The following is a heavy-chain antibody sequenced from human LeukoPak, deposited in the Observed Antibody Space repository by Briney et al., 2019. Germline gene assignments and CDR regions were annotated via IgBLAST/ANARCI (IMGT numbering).Heavy chain of an antibody. Sequence: GGSLRLSCAASGFTFSRYWMSWVRQAPGKGLEWVGRIKSKTDGGTTDYAAPVKGRFTISRDDSKNTLYLQMNSLKTEDTAVYYCTTRRITGTTKAFDIWGQGTMVTVSS. J-gene: IGHJ3*02. CDR1: GFTFSRYW. D-gene: IGHD1-7*01. CDR3: TTRRITGTTKAFDI. CDR2: IKSKTDGGTT. V-gene: IGHV3-15*01.